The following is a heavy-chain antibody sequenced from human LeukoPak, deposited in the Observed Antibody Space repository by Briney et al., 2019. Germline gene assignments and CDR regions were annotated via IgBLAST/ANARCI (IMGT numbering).Heavy chain of an antibody. CDR2: IYYSGST. V-gene: IGHV4-31*03. J-gene: IGHJ5*02. CDR1: GGSISSSYYY. Sequence: PSETLSLTCTVSGGSISSSYYYWGWIRQHPGKGLEWIGYIYYSGSTYYNPSLKSRVTISVDTSKNQFSLKLSSVTAADTAVYYCARGSGDLYDFWSGYSPNNWFDPWGQGTLVTVSS. CDR3: ARGSGDLYDFWSGYSPNNWFDP. D-gene: IGHD3-3*01.